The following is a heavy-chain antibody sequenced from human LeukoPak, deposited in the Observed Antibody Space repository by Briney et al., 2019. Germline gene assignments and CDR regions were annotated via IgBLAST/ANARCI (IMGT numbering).Heavy chain of an antibody. J-gene: IGHJ1*01. CDR1: GGSFSGPY. V-gene: IGHV4-34*01. D-gene: IGHD6-25*01. CDR3: ARGRTWAAALYF. CDR2: STHSGST. Sequence: PSETLSLTCAVSGGSFSGPYWNYIRQPPGKGLEWIGESTHSGSTNYNPSLKSRVTISVETSKSQFSLKLTSATAADTAVYYCARGRTWAAALYFRGPGTLVTVSS.